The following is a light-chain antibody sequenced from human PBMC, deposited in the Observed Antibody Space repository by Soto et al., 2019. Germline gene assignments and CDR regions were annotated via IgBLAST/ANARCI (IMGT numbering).Light chain of an antibody. CDR2: GAS. CDR3: QQYNNWPPIT. J-gene: IGKJ5*01. Sequence: EIVISQSPATLSVSPGDRATLSCRASQSVTSNLAWYQQKPGQAPRLLIYGASTRATGIPARLSGSGSGTEFTLTISSLQSEDFAVYFCQQYNNWPPITFGQGTRLEN. CDR1: QSVTSN. V-gene: IGKV3-15*01.